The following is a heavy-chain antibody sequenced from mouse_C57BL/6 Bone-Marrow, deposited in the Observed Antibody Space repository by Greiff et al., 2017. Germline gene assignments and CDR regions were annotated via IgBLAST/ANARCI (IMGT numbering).Heavy chain of an antibody. Sequence: VQLVESGAELVKPGASVKMSCKASGYTFTTYPIEWMKQTHGKSLEWIGNFHPYNDDTKYNEKFKGKATWTVEKSSSTVYLELSRLTSDDSAVYDCARGGNDGGYYFDYWGQGTTLTVSA. J-gene: IGHJ2*01. D-gene: IGHD1-1*02. CDR3: ARGGNDGGYYFDY. CDR2: FHPYNDDT. CDR1: GYTFTTYP. V-gene: IGHV1-47*01.